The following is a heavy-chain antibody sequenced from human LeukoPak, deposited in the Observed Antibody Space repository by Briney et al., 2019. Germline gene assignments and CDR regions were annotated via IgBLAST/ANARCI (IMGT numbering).Heavy chain of an antibody. V-gene: IGHV1-46*01. J-gene: IGHJ4*02. Sequence: ASVKVSCKASGYTFTSYYMHWVRQAPGQGLEWMGIINPSGGSTSYAQKFQGRVTMTRDMSTSTAYMELSSLISDDTAVYYCARPYDSGWSLYYFDYWGQGTLVTVSS. CDR1: GYTFTSYY. CDR2: INPSGGST. D-gene: IGHD6-19*01. CDR3: ARPYDSGWSLYYFDY.